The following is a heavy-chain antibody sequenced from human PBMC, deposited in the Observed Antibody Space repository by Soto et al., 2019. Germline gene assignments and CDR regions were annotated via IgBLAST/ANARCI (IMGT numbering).Heavy chain of an antibody. D-gene: IGHD1-1*01. J-gene: IGHJ6*02. CDR2: IYSTGST. Sequence: KSXETLTLTCTVSGFSINSYYWSWIRQPPGKGLEWIGYIYSTGSTNYNPSLKSRVTMSVDTSKNHFSLKLSSVTAADTAVYYCARDKEEAGTNYYYGMDVWGQGTTVTVSS. CDR1: GFSINSYY. V-gene: IGHV4-59*01. CDR3: ARDKEEAGTNYYYGMDV.